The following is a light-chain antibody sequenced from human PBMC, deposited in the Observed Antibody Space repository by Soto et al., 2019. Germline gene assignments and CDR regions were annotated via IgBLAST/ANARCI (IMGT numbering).Light chain of an antibody. CDR1: SSDVGGYNY. J-gene: IGLJ3*02. V-gene: IGLV2-8*01. Sequence: QSVLTQPPSASGSPGQSVTISCTGTSSDVGGYNYVSWYQQHPGKAPKLIIYEVTKRPSGVPDRFSGSKSGNTASLTGSGLQAEDEADYYCSSHAGINNVVFGGGTKLTVL. CDR3: SSHAGINNVV. CDR2: EVT.